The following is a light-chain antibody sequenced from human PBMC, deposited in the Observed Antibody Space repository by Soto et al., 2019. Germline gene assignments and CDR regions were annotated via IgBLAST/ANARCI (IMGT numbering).Light chain of an antibody. J-gene: IGKJ1*01. CDR1: QSVSSSY. V-gene: IGKV3-20*01. Sequence: EIVLTQSPGTLSLSPGERATLSCRASQSVSSSYLGWYQQKPGQAPRLLIYGASSRATDIPDRFSGSGSGTDFTLTISRLEPEDFAVYYCQQYGRSLWTFGQGTKVEIK. CDR3: QQYGRSLWT. CDR2: GAS.